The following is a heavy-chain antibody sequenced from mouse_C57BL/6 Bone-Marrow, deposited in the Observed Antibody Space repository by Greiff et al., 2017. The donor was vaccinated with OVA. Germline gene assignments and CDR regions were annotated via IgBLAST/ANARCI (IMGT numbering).Heavy chain of an antibody. J-gene: IGHJ4*01. CDR1: GYSFTGYY. Sequence: VQLQQSGPELVKPGASVKISCKASGYSFTGYYMNWVKQSPEKSLEWIGEINPRTGGTTYNQKFKAKATLTVDKSSSTAYMQLKSLTSEDSAVYYCARLRRGPYYAMDYWGQGTSVTVSS. CDR3: ARLRRGPYYAMDY. CDR2: INPRTGGT. D-gene: IGHD2-12*01. V-gene: IGHV1-42*01.